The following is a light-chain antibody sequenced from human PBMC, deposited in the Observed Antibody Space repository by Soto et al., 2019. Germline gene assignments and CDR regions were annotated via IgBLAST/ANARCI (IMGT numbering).Light chain of an antibody. CDR1: QGIRNY. V-gene: IGKV1-27*01. CDR3: QKYSSVPV. CDR2: AAS. J-gene: IGKJ3*01. Sequence: DIQITQSPPSLSASVGDRVTITCRASQGIRNYVAWYQQIPGKAPKLLIYAASTLQSGVPSRFSGSGSGTDFTLTINGLQPEDVATYSCQKYSSVPVFGPGTKVEIK.